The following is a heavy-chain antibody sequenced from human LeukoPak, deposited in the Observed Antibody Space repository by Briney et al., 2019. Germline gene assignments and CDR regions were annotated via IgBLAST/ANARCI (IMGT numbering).Heavy chain of an antibody. J-gene: IGHJ6*03. CDR3: AKRSSGSYNYYRDV. Sequence: GGSLRLSCAASGFTLITYWMTWVRQAPGKGLEWVANINQDGSEKYYVGSVKGRFTISRDNSKNTVYLQMNSLRPEDTAVYYCAKRSSGSYNYYRDVWGNGTTVTISS. V-gene: IGHV3-7*01. CDR2: INQDGSEK. D-gene: IGHD1-26*01. CDR1: GFTLITYW.